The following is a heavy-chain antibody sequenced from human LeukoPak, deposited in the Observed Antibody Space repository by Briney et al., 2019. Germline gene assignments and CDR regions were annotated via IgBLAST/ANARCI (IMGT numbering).Heavy chain of an antibody. Sequence: GRSLRLSCAASGFIFSTYWMNWVRQAPGKGLEWVANINQDGSEKYYVDSVKGRFTISRDNAKNSLYLQMNSLRAEDTAVYYCARLVAAGPYYYNYMDVWGKGTTVTVSS. CDR3: ARLVAAGPYYYNYMDV. J-gene: IGHJ6*03. CDR1: GFIFSTYW. CDR2: INQDGSEK. D-gene: IGHD6-13*01. V-gene: IGHV3-7*01.